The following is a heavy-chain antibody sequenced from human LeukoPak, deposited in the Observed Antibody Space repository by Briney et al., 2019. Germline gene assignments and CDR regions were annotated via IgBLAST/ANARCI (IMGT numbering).Heavy chain of an antibody. J-gene: IGHJ4*02. Sequence: GGSLRLSCAASGFTFSSYAMSWVCQAPGKGLEWVSGVSGSGGSTYYADSVKGRFTISRDNSKNTLYLQMNSLRAEDTAVYYCAKVGSGGSPADYFDYWGQGNLVTVSS. CDR2: VSGSGGST. V-gene: IGHV3-23*01. CDR3: AKVGSGGSPADYFDY. D-gene: IGHD3-10*01. CDR1: GFTFSSYA.